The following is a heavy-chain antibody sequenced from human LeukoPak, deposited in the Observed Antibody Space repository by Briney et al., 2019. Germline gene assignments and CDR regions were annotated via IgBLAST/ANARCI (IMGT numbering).Heavy chain of an antibody. CDR3: ARDSHLRFLEWSHDALDI. V-gene: IGHV3-30*04. J-gene: IGHJ3*02. CDR1: GFTFSTYA. Sequence: GGSLRLSCAASGFTFSTYAMNWVRQAPGKGLEWVAVISYDGRQNYYADSVKGRFTISRDNSKNTLYLQMNSLRVEDTAVYYCARDSHLRFLEWSHDALDIWGQGTMVTVSS. D-gene: IGHD3-3*01. CDR2: ISYDGRQN.